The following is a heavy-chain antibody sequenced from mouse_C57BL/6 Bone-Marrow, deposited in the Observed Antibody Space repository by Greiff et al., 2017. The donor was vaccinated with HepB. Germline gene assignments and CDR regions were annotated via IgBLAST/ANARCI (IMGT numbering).Heavy chain of an antibody. Sequence: EVQLVESGGGLVKPGGSLKLSCAASGFTFSDYGMHWVRQAPEKGLEWVAYISSGSSTIYYADTVKGRFTISRDNAKNTLFLQMTSLRSEDTAMYYCARPLYYYGSSPWFAYWGQGTLVTVSA. J-gene: IGHJ3*01. CDR3: ARPLYYYGSSPWFAY. CDR2: ISSGSSTI. V-gene: IGHV5-17*01. D-gene: IGHD1-1*01. CDR1: GFTFSDYG.